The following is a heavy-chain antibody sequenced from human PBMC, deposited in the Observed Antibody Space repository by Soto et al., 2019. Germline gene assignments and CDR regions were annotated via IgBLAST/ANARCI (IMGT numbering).Heavy chain of an antibody. J-gene: IGHJ6*02. CDR3: ARHLGTTYYYYGMDV. V-gene: IGHV4-39*01. D-gene: IGHD1-1*01. CDR1: GGSISSSSYY. CDR2: IYYSGST. Sequence: SETLSLTCTVSGGSISSSSYYWGWIRQPPGKGLEWIGSIYYSGSTYYNPSLKSRVTISVDTSKNQFSLKLSSVTAADTAVYYCARHLGTTYYYYGMDVWGQGTTVSVSS.